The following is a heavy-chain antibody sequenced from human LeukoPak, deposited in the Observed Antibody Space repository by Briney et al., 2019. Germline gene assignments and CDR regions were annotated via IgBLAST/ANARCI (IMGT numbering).Heavy chain of an antibody. V-gene: IGHV1-46*01. CDR2: INPSGGST. Sequence: ASVKVSCKASGYTFTGYYMHWVRQAPGQGLEWMGIINPSGGSTSYAQKFQGRVTMTRDTSTSTVYMELSSLRAEDTAVYYCARDHHRRLYDSQARDTFDIWGQGTMVTVSS. CDR1: GYTFTGYY. D-gene: IGHD3-22*01. CDR3: ARDHHRRLYDSQARDTFDI. J-gene: IGHJ3*02.